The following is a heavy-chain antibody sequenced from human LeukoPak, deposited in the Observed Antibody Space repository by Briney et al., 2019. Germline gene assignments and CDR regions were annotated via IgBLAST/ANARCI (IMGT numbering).Heavy chain of an antibody. J-gene: IGHJ3*02. Sequence: PGGSLRLSCAASGFTFDDYAMHWVRQAPGKGLEWVSGISWNSGSIGYADSVKGRFTISRDNAKNSLYLQMNSLGAEDTALYYCAKDAFCFGCSSTNIAFDIWGQGTMVTVSS. CDR1: GFTFDDYA. CDR3: AKDAFCFGCSSTNIAFDI. D-gene: IGHD2-2*01. CDR2: ISWNSGSI. V-gene: IGHV3-9*01.